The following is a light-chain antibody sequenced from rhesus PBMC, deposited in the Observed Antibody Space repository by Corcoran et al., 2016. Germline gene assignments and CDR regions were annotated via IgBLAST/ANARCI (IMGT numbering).Light chain of an antibody. Sequence: DIVMTQTPLSLPVTPGEPASISCRSSQSLLDSEDGNTYLDWYLQKSGQSPQLLMYFASYRASGVPDRCRGSGAGTDFILEISRVEAEDIGVYYCMQGKRVPYSFGQGTKVEIK. V-gene: IGKV2-91*01. J-gene: IGKJ2*01. CDR1: QSLLDSEDGNTY. CDR2: FAS. CDR3: MQGKRVPYS.